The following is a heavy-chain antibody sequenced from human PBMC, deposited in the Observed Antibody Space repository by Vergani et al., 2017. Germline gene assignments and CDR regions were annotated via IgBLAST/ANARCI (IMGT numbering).Heavy chain of an antibody. V-gene: IGHV3-11*01. CDR3: ARRGQLVHYYYYYYMDV. J-gene: IGHJ6*03. D-gene: IGHD6-6*01. CDR1: GFIFSDHY. Sequence: VQVVESGGGLVQPGGSLRLSCAASGFIFSDHYMDWVRQAPGKGLEWVSYISSSGSTIYYADSVKGRFTISRDNAKNSLYLQMNSLRAEDTAVYYCARRGQLVHYYYYYYMDVWGKGTTVTVSS. CDR2: ISSSGSTI.